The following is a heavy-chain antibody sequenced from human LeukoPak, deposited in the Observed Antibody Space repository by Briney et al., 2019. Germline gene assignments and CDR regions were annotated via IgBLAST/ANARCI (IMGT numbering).Heavy chain of an antibody. CDR3: ARGGGYYYDSSDYYREEYFQH. D-gene: IGHD3-22*01. Sequence: PGGSLRLSCAASGFSFGSCWISSVSQAPGKGLEWVANMKYDVGEIYCVDAVKGRFTISRDNAKSSLYLQMNSLRAEDTAVYYCARGGGYYYDSSDYYREEYFQHWGQGTLVTVSS. CDR2: MKYDVGEI. V-gene: IGHV3-7*05. J-gene: IGHJ1*01. CDR1: GFSFGSCW.